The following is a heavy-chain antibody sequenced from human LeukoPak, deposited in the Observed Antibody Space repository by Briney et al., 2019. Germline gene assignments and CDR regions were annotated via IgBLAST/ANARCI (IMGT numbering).Heavy chain of an antibody. CDR1: GFTFSSYA. CDR3: AKDPQLEGLAFDI. J-gene: IGHJ3*02. CDR2: ISGSGGST. V-gene: IGHV3-23*01. D-gene: IGHD3-10*01. Sequence: GGSLRLSYAASGFTFSSYAMSWVRQAPGKGLEWVSAISGSGGSTYYADSVKGRFTISRDNSKNTLYLQMNSLRAEDTAVYYCAKDPQLEGLAFDIWGQGTMVTVSS.